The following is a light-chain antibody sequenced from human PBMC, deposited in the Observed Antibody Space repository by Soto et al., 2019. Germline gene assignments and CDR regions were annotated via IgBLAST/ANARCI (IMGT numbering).Light chain of an antibody. J-gene: IGKJ2*01. V-gene: IGKV1-5*01. Sequence: DIQMTQSPSTLSASVGDRVTITCRASQSISSWLAWYQQKPGKAPKLLIYDASSVESGVPSRFSGSGSGTEFTLTISSLQPYDFATYYCQQYNSYSYTFGQGTKLEIK. CDR2: DAS. CDR3: QQYNSYSYT. CDR1: QSISSW.